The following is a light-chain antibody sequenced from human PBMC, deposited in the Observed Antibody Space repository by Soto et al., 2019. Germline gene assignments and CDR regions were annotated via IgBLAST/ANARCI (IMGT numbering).Light chain of an antibody. CDR1: QDIRND. J-gene: IGKJ1*01. V-gene: IGKV1-6*01. Sequence: AIQITQSPSSLSATVGDRVTITCRASQDIRNDLGWFQQKPGKAPKLLINTASTLQSGVSSRFSGSGSGTDFTLTISSLQPEDFATYYCLQGYIYPWTFGQGTKVDIK. CDR2: TAS. CDR3: LQGYIYPWT.